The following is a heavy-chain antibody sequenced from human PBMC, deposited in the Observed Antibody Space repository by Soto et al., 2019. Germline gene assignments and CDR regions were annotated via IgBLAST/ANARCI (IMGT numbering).Heavy chain of an antibody. Sequence: GSLRLSCAASGFTFSSYWMSWVRQAPGKGLEWVANIKQDGSEKYYVDSVKGRFTISRDNAKNSLYLQMNSLRAEDTAVYYCASLGYSYGFYYYYGMDVWGQGTTVTVSS. V-gene: IGHV3-7*03. CDR1: GFTFSSYW. D-gene: IGHD5-18*01. J-gene: IGHJ6*02. CDR3: ASLGYSYGFYYYYGMDV. CDR2: IKQDGSEK.